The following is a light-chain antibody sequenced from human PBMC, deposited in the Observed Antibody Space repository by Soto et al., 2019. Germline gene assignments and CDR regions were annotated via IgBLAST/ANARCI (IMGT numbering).Light chain of an antibody. CDR3: SSYTSTRTVI. CDR2: EVT. V-gene: IGLV2-14*03. Sequence: QSALTQPASVAGSPGQSITISCTGTSSDVGTYNSVSWFQQHPGNAPKLIIYEVTNRPSGVSSRFSGSKSGNTASLTLSGLQAEDEADYYCSSYTSTRTVIFGGGTKLTVL. CDR1: SSDVGTYNS. J-gene: IGLJ2*01.